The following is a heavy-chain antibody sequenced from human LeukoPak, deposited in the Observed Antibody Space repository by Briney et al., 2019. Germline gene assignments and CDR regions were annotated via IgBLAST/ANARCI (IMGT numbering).Heavy chain of an antibody. V-gene: IGHV4-4*07. D-gene: IGHD3-3*01. CDR2: IYSTGST. J-gene: IGHJ3*02. CDR3: ATTTSILAFDI. Sequence: SETLSLTCTVSGDSISSYYCNWIRQPAGRGLEYIGRIYSTGSTNYNPSLKSRVTMSVDTSKNHFSLKLSSVTAADTTVYYCATTTSILAFDIWGQGTMVTVSS. CDR1: GDSISSYY.